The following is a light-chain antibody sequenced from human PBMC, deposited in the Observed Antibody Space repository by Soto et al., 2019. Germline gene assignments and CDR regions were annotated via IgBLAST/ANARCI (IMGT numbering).Light chain of an antibody. J-gene: IGKJ4*01. CDR2: DAS. CDR1: QSVSSY. V-gene: IGKV3-11*01. Sequence: EIVLTQSPVTLSLSPGERATLSCRASQSVSSYLAWYQQKPGQAPRLLIYDASIRSTGIPARFSGSGSGTDFTLTISSLEPEDFAVYYCQQPKTFGGGTKVDIK. CDR3: QQPKT.